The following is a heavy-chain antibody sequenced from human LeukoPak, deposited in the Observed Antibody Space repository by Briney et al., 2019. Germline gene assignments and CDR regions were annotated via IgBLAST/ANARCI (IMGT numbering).Heavy chain of an antibody. CDR3: ARDYGSGSYPPGY. D-gene: IGHD3-10*01. V-gene: IGHV3-11*04. CDR2: ISRSGSTK. Sequence: PGGSLRLSCAASGFTFSDYNMRWIRQAPGKGLEWVSSISRSGSTKYYADSVKGRFTISRDNAKNSLYLQMNSLRAEDTAVYYCARDYGSGSYPPGYWGQGTLVTVSS. CDR1: GFTFSDYN. J-gene: IGHJ4*02.